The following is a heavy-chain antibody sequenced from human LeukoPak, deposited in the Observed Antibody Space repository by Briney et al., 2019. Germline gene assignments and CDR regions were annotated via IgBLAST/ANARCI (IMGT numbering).Heavy chain of an antibody. CDR3: ATSFSSDWFY. CDR1: GGTFSSYA. Sequence: GASVKVSCKASGGTFSSYAISWLRQGPGRGPEWMGRIIPIFGTANYAQKFQSRVTITTDESTSTAYMELSSLRSEDTAVYYCATSFSSDWFYWGQGTLVAVSA. J-gene: IGHJ4*02. V-gene: IGHV1-69*05. CDR2: IIPIFGTA. D-gene: IGHD6-19*01.